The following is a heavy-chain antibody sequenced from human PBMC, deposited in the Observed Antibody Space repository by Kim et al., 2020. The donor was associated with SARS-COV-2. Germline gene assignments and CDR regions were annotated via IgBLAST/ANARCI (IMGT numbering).Heavy chain of an antibody. V-gene: IGHV3-9*01. Sequence: VKGRFTISRDNAKNSLYLQMNSLRAEDTALYYCAKAGGYYYGSGSGDFDYWGQGTLVTVSS. J-gene: IGHJ4*02. CDR3: AKAGGYYYGSGSGDFDY. D-gene: IGHD3-10*01.